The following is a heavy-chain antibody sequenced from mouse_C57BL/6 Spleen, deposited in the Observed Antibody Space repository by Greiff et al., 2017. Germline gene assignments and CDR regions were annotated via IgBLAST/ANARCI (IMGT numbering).Heavy chain of an antibody. CDR3: ARHNYFDV. CDR1: GFTFSSYG. CDR2: ISSGGSYT. V-gene: IGHV5-6*01. Sequence: EVQLVESGGDLVKPGGSLKLSCAASGFTFSSYGMSWVRQTPDKRLEWVATISSGGSYTYYPDSVKGRFTIPRDNAKNTLYLQMSRLKSEDTAMYYRARHNYFDVWGTGTTVTVSS. J-gene: IGHJ1*03.